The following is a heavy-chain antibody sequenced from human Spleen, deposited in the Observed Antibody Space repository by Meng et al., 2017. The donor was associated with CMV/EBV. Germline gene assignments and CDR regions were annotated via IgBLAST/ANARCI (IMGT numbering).Heavy chain of an antibody. V-gene: IGHV3-48*04. Sequence: GGSLRLSCATSGFTFRSSSMSWVRQAPGKGLEWLTYISSSSSIIYYVDSVKGRFTISRDNAKNSLYLQMNSLRAEDTGVYYCARGFGHCSSISCYLNDYWGQGTLVTVSS. CDR2: ISSSSSII. J-gene: IGHJ4*02. D-gene: IGHD2-2*01. CDR1: GFTFRSSS. CDR3: ARGFGHCSSISCYLNDY.